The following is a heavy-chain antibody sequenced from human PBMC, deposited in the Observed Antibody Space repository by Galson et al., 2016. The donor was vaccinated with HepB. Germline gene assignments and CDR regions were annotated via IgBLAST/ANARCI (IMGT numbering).Heavy chain of an antibody. Sequence: QSGAEVKEPGESLKISCEGSGYSFTSNWVGWVRQMPGKGLEWMGIIHPGDSQIRYSPSFQGQVTMSADKSISTAYLQWSSLKASDTAIYYCVRHGQIGPVSCPGSMDVWGQGTTVTVSS. V-gene: IGHV5-51*01. CDR2: IHPGDSQI. CDR1: GYSFTSNW. J-gene: IGHJ6*02. D-gene: IGHD5/OR15-5a*01. CDR3: VRHGQIGPVSCPGSMDV.